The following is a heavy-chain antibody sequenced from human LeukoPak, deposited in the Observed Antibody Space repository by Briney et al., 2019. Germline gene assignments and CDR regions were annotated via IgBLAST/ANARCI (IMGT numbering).Heavy chain of an antibody. CDR3: TTDVHCGTTSCYARDY. Sequence: PGGSLGLSCAASGFTFSNAWMSWVRQAPGKGLEWVGRIKSKSDGGRTDYAAPVKGRFTISRDDSKNTLFLEMNSLKSEDTAVYYCTTDVHCGTTSCYARDYWGQGTLVTVSS. CDR1: GFTFSNAW. CDR2: IKSKSDGGRT. D-gene: IGHD2-2*01. V-gene: IGHV3-15*01. J-gene: IGHJ4*02.